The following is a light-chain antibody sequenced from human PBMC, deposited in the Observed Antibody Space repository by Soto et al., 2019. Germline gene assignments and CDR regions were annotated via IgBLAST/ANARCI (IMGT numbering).Light chain of an antibody. Sequence: EIVLTQSPATLSLSPGERATLSCRASQSVSRYLAWYQQKPGQAPRLLIYDTSNRATGIPAGFSGSGSGTDFTLTISSLEPEDFAVYYCQQRTNWRYTFGQGTKVDIK. CDR3: QQRTNWRYT. CDR1: QSVSRY. V-gene: IGKV3-11*01. J-gene: IGKJ2*01. CDR2: DTS.